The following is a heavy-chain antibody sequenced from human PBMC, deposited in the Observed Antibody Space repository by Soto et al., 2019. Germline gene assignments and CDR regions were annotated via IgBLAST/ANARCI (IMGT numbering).Heavy chain of an antibody. CDR1: GFTVSSNY. CDR2: IYSGGST. J-gene: IGHJ4*02. V-gene: IGHV3-66*01. CDR3: ARYQIPDILTGYYDEY. D-gene: IGHD3-9*01. Sequence: EVQLVESGGGLVQPGGSLRLSCAASGFTVSSNYLSWVRQAPGKGLEWVSVIYSGGSTYYADSVKGRFTISRDNSKNTLYLQMNSLRAEDTAVYYCARYQIPDILTGYYDEYWGQGTLVTVSS.